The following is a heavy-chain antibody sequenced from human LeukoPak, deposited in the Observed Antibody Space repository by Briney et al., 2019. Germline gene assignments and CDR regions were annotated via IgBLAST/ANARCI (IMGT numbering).Heavy chain of an antibody. CDR2: ISSSGSTI. J-gene: IGHJ4*02. CDR1: GFTFSSYE. Sequence: GGSLRLSCAASGFTFSSYEMHWVRQAPGKGLEWVSYISSSGSTIYYADSVKGRFTIYRDNAKNKVSLQMNSLRDEDTAVYYCVRDRTTVTVFDYWGQGTLVTVSS. D-gene: IGHD4-17*01. V-gene: IGHV3-48*03. CDR3: VRDRTTVTVFDY.